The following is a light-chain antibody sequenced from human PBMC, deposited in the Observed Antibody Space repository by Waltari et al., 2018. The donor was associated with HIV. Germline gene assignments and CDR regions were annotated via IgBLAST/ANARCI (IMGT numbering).Light chain of an antibody. CDR1: QSISSSY. CDR2: GAS. CDR3: QQYGSSPRT. V-gene: IGKV3-20*01. Sequence: VLTQSPGTLSLSAGERATLSCRASQSISSSYSAWYQQKPGQAPRRLIYGASSRATGIPDRFSGSGSGTDFTLTISRLEPEDFAVYYCQQYGSSPRTFGQGTKVEIK. J-gene: IGKJ1*01.